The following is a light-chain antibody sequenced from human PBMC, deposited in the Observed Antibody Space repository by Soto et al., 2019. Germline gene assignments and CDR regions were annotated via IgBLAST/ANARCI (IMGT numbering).Light chain of an antibody. CDR1: QNVDKW. CDR2: DAS. CDR3: QPYHTWVT. Sequence: DIQMTQSPSTLSASVGDRVTITCRASQNVDKWLAWYQQKPGKAPKLLIYDASTLESGVPSRFSGGRSGTEFTLTVSSLQPDDFASYYCQPYHTWVTFGQGTKVDFK. V-gene: IGKV1-5*01. J-gene: IGKJ1*01.